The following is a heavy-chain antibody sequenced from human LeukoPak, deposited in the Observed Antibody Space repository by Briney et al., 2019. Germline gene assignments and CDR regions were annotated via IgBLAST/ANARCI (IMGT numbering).Heavy chain of an antibody. Sequence: SETLSLTCTVSGGSLSTYYWSWFRQPPGKGLEWIGYIYYSGDTNYNPSLKSRATISVDTSKNQFSLKLSSVTAADTAVYYCAMTYYYDSSLHYFDYGGQGTLVTVSA. J-gene: IGHJ4*02. D-gene: IGHD3-22*01. V-gene: IGHV4-59*08. CDR1: GGSLSTYY. CDR2: IYYSGDT. CDR3: AMTYYYDSSLHYFDY.